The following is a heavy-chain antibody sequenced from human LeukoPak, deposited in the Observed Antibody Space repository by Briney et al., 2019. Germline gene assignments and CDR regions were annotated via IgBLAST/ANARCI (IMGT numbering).Heavy chain of an antibody. CDR1: GYTFTGYY. Sequence: ASVKVSCKASGYTFTGYYMHWVRQAPGQGLEWMGWINPNSGGTNYAQKFRGRVTMTRDTSISTAYMELSGLRSDDTAVYYCARGREFYDSSGSDAFDIWGQGTTVTVSS. D-gene: IGHD3-22*01. CDR3: ARGREFYDSSGSDAFDI. J-gene: IGHJ3*02. CDR2: INPNSGGT. V-gene: IGHV1-2*02.